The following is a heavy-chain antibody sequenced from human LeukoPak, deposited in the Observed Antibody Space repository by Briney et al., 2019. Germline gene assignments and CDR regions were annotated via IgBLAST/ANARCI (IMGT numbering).Heavy chain of an antibody. CDR3: ARDLLGTAMVHYWYFDL. D-gene: IGHD5-18*01. J-gene: IGHJ2*01. Sequence: PSETLSLTCTVSGGSISSYYWSWIRQHPGKGLEWIGYIYYNRSIYYNPSLKSRVTISVDTSKNQFSLKLSSVTAADTAVDYCARDLLGTAMVHYWYFDLWGRGTLVTVSS. CDR2: IYYNRSI. V-gene: IGHV4-59*06. CDR1: GGSISSYY.